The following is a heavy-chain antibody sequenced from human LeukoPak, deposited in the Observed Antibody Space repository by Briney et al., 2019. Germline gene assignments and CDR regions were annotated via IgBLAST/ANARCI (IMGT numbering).Heavy chain of an antibody. Sequence: GGSLRLSCAASGFTFSSYWMSWVRQAPGKGLEWVANIKQDGSEKYYVDSVKGRFTISRDNAKNSLYLQMNSLRAEDTAVYYCARMVRYYYGSGIAYYGMDVWGQGTTVTVSS. J-gene: IGHJ6*02. V-gene: IGHV3-7*01. CDR3: ARMVRYYYGSGIAYYGMDV. CDR1: GFTFSSYW. CDR2: IKQDGSEK. D-gene: IGHD3-10*01.